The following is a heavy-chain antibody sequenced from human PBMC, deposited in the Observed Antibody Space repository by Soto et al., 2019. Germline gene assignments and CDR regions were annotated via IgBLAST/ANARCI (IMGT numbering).Heavy chain of an antibody. CDR1: GYTFTTYY. CDR2: INPSGGHT. CDR3: ASMQLAGLRGVPFDY. V-gene: IGHV1-46*01. J-gene: IGHJ4*02. D-gene: IGHD6-13*01. Sequence: QVQLVQSGAEVKKPGASVKVSCKASGYTFTTYYMHWVRQAPGQGLEWMGIINPSGGHTSYAQKFQGRVTMTRDTSTSTVYMELSSLRSEDTAVYYCASMQLAGLRGVPFDYWGQGTLVTVSS.